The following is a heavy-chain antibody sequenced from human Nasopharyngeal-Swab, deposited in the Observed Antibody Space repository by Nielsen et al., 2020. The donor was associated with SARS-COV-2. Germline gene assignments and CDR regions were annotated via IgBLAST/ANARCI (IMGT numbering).Heavy chain of an antibody. CDR3: ARDDYGDYGYFGH. J-gene: IGHJ4*02. D-gene: IGHD4-17*01. V-gene: IGHV1-2*02. CDR2: INPHSRGI. Sequence: WVRQAPGQGLEWMEWINPHSRGIKFAQKFQDGVTRTSDTSIKTAYMELRRLRSDDTAVYYSARDDYGDYGYFGHWGQGTLVTVSS.